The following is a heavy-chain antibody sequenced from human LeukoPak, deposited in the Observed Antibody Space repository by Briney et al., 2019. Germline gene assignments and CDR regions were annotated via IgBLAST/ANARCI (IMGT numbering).Heavy chain of an antibody. V-gene: IGHV4-34*01. Sequence: SETLSLTCAVYGGSFSGYYWSWIRQPPGKGLEWIGEINHSGSTNYNPSLKSRVTISVDTSKNQFSLKLSSVAAADTAVYYCARAVVVAATAGYFDYWSQGTLVTVSS. CDR1: GGSFSGYY. J-gene: IGHJ4*02. D-gene: IGHD2-15*01. CDR2: INHSGST. CDR3: ARAVVVAATAGYFDY.